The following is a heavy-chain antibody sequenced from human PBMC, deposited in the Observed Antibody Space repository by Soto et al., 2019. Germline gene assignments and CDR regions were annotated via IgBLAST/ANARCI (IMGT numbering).Heavy chain of an antibody. V-gene: IGHV3-21*01. Sequence: GGSLRLSCAASGFTFSSYTMNWVRQAPGKGLEWVSSISGGSAYIYYADSVKGRFTISRDNAKSSLSLQMNSLRAEDTAVYYCAREGPGRGIDVWGQGTTVTVS. CDR3: AREGPGRGIDV. J-gene: IGHJ6*02. CDR2: ISGGSAYI. D-gene: IGHD3-10*01. CDR1: GFTFSSYT.